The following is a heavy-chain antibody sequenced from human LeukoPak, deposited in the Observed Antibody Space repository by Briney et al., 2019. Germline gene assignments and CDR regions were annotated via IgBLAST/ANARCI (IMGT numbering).Heavy chain of an antibody. V-gene: IGHV3-21*01. CDR2: ISISSSYI. D-gene: IGHD6-13*01. CDR1: GFTFSSYS. CDR3: ARLIAAAGSTGS. Sequence: PGGSLRLSCAASGFTFSSYSMNWVRQAPGKGLEWVSSISISSSYIYYADSVKGRFTISRDNAKNSLYLQMNSLRAEDTAVYYCARLIAAAGSTGSWGQGTLVTVSS. J-gene: IGHJ4*02.